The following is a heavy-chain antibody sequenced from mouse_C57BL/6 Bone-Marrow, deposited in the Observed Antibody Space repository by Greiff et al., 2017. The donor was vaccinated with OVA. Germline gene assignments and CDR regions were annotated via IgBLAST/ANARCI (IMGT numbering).Heavy chain of an antibody. V-gene: IGHV1-69*01. CDR1: GYTFTSYW. Sequence: QVQLQQPGAELVMPGASVKLSCKASGYTFTSYWMHWVKQRPGQGLEWIGEIDPSDSYTNYNQKFKGKSTLTVDKSSSTAYMQLSSLTSEDSAVYYCARSVIYYGKAYFDYWGQGTTLTVSS. CDR2: IDPSDSYT. J-gene: IGHJ2*01. D-gene: IGHD2-1*01. CDR3: ARSVIYYGKAYFDY.